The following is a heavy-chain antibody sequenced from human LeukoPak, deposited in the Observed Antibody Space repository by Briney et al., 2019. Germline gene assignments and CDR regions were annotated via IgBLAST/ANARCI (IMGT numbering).Heavy chain of an antibody. CDR2: ISHGGIT. D-gene: IGHD2-2*01. CDR1: DGSLINYY. V-gene: IGHV4-34*01. CDR3: GIFMDVVPGSMS. J-gene: IGHJ4*02. Sequence: TETLSLTCGVYDGSLINYYCHWIRQAPGKGLEWIGEISHGGITKHNPSLKSRVTMSQDTSKRQFSLKMNSMTAADTGVYYCGIFMDVVPGSMSWGLGTLVTVSS.